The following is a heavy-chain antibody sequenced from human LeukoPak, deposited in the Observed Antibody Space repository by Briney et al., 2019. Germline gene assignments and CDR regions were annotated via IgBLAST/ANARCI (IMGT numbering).Heavy chain of an antibody. CDR1: GYTFTSYD. V-gene: IGHV1-8*01. J-gene: IGHJ4*02. D-gene: IGHD3-10*01. Sequence: GASVKVSCKASGYTFTSYDINWVRQATGQGLEWMGWMNPNSGNTGYAQKFQGRVTITRNTSISTAYMELSSLRSEDTAVYYCARGLMVRGVTIGYWGQGTLVTVSS. CDR3: ARGLMVRGVTIGY. CDR2: MNPNSGNT.